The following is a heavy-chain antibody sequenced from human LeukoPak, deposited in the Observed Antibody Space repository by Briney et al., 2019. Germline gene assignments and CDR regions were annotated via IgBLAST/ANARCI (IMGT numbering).Heavy chain of an antibody. CDR3: ARDPSYAAAGRVNWFDP. CDR2: IYYSGST. J-gene: IGHJ5*02. CDR1: GGSISTSSYY. Sequence: SETLSLTCTVSGGSISTSSYYWGWIRQPPGKGLEWIGSIYYSGSTYYDPSLKSRVTISVDTSKNQFSLKLSSVTAADTAVYYCARDPSYAAAGRVNWFDPWGQGTLVTVSS. V-gene: IGHV4-39*07. D-gene: IGHD6-13*01.